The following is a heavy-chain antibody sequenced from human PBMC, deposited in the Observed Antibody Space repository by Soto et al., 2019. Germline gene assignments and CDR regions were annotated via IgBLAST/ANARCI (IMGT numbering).Heavy chain of an antibody. CDR1: GYSFTSYW. D-gene: IGHD2-21*02. Sequence: PGESLKISCKGSGYSFTSYWIGWVRQMPGKGLEWMGIIYPGDSDTRYSPSFQGQVTISADKSISTAYLQWSSLKASDTAMYYCAIHPQDIVVVTPKLSGQKYYGMDVWGQGSTVTVSS. V-gene: IGHV5-51*01. J-gene: IGHJ6*01. CDR3: AIHPQDIVVVTPKLSGQKYYGMDV. CDR2: IYPGDSDT.